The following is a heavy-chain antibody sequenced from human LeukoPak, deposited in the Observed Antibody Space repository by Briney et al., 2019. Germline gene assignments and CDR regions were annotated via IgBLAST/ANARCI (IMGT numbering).Heavy chain of an antibody. V-gene: IGHV4-59*01. D-gene: IGHD3-3*01. CDR1: GGSISSYY. Sequence: SETLSLTCTVSGGSISSYYWSWIRQPPGKGLEWIGYIYYSGSTNYNPSLKSRVTISVDTSKNQFSLKLSSVTAADTAVYYCARGGDFWSGPKGDAFDIWGQETMVTVSS. J-gene: IGHJ3*02. CDR3: ARGGDFWSGPKGDAFDI. CDR2: IYYSGST.